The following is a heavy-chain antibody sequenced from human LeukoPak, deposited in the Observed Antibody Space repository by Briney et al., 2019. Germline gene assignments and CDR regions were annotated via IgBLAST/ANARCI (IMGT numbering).Heavy chain of an antibody. Sequence: SETLSLTCTVSGGSISSYYWSWIRQPPGKGLEWIGEINHSGSTNYNPSLKSRVTISVDTSKNQFSLKLSSVTAADTAVYYCARDGGYGDPDPPRENWFDPWGQGTLVTVSS. J-gene: IGHJ5*02. D-gene: IGHD4-17*01. CDR1: GGSISSYY. CDR3: ARDGGYGDPDPPRENWFDP. CDR2: INHSGST. V-gene: IGHV4-34*01.